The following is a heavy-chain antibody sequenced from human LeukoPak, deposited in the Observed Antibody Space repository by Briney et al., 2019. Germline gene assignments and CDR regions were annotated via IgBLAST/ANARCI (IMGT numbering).Heavy chain of an antibody. CDR2: IYYSGST. J-gene: IGHJ4*02. CDR1: GGSISSFY. CDR3: ARDPVAEGYFDY. Sequence: SETLSLTCTVSGGSISSFYWSWIRQPPGKGLEWIGYIYYSGSTNYNPSLKSRVTISVDTSKNQFSLKLSSVTAADTAVYYCARDPVAEGYFDYWGQGTLVTVSS. D-gene: IGHD6-19*01. V-gene: IGHV4-59*13.